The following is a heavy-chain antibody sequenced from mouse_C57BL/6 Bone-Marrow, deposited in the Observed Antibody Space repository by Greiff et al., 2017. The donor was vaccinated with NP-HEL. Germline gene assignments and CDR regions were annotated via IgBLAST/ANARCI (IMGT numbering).Heavy chain of an antibody. CDR3: AREVVATGGDY. J-gene: IGHJ2*01. CDR2: IDPSDSYT. CDR1: GYTFTSYW. D-gene: IGHD1-1*01. V-gene: IGHV1-59*01. Sequence: QVQLQQPGAELVRPGTSVKLSCKASGYTFTSYWMHWVKQRPGQGLEWIGVIDPSDSYTNYNQKFKGKATLTVDTSSSTAYMQLSSLTSEDSAVYYGAREVVATGGDYWGQGTTLTVSS.